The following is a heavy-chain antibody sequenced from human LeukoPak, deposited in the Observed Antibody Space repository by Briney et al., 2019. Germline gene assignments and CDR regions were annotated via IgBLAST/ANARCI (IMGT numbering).Heavy chain of an antibody. Sequence: SETLSLTCTVSGGSISSSSYYWGWIRQPPGKGLEWIRSIYYSGSTYYNPSLKSRVTISVDTSKNQFSLKLSSVTAADTAVYYCAREINWAESSPSYNWFDPWGQGTLVTVSS. J-gene: IGHJ5*02. CDR1: GGSISSSSYY. CDR2: IYYSGST. V-gene: IGHV4-39*07. CDR3: AREINWAESSPSYNWFDP. D-gene: IGHD7-27*01.